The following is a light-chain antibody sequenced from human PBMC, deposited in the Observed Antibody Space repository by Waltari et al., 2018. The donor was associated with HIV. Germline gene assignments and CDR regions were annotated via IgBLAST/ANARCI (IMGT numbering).Light chain of an antibody. J-gene: IGKJ1*01. Sequence: EIVMTQSPATLSVSPGERVTLSCRARQNVITHLAWYQQKPGQAPRLLIYGASTRATGVPPRFSGGGSGTEFTLTIGSLQSEDFAFYYCQQYNNWPRTFGQGAKVEVK. V-gene: IGKV3-15*01. CDR2: GAS. CDR1: QNVITH. CDR3: QQYNNWPRT.